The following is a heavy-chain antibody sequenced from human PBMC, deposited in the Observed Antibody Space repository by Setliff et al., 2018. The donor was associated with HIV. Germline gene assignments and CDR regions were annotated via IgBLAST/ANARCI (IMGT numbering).Heavy chain of an antibody. CDR1: GFSFSQYG. J-gene: IGHJ3*02. CDR3: SLGYCSGGSCYSDPEVAFDI. CDR2: MWYDGSKK. Sequence: GGSLRLSCAASGFSFSQYGMHWVRQAPGKGLQWVAVMWYDGSKKYYADSVKGRFTISRDNAMNTAYLQMNSLRGEDTALYYCSLGYCSGGSCYSDPEVAFDIWGQGTMVTVSS. V-gene: IGHV3-33*03. D-gene: IGHD2-15*01.